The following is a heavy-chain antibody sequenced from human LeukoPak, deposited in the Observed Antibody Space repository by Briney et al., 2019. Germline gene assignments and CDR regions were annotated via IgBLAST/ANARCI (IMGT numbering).Heavy chain of an antibody. J-gene: IGHJ4*02. Sequence: GGSLRLSCAASAFTFKNAWMNWVRQAPGKGLEWVGRIKSIPDGGTTDYAAPVKGRFTISRDDSKDTLFLQMNSLNTEDTAVYYCTTGRGSLAPLDFWGQGTLVTVSS. V-gene: IGHV3-15*01. CDR3: TTGRGSLAPLDF. CDR1: AFTFKNAW. CDR2: IKSIPDGGTT.